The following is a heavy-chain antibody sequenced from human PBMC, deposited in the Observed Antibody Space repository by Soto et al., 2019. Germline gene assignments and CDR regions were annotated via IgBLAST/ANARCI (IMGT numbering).Heavy chain of an antibody. Sequence: RRLSCAASGFTFSSYGMTWVRQAPGKGLEWVSFSSATGAGTYYADSVKGRFTISRDNSKNTLYLQMTSLRADDTAVYYCAKDRRAGGNYGFYSDFWGQGALVTVYS. V-gene: IGHV3-23*01. CDR1: GFTFSSYG. J-gene: IGHJ4*02. CDR3: AKDRRAGGNYGFYSDF. D-gene: IGHD1-7*01. CDR2: SSATGAGT.